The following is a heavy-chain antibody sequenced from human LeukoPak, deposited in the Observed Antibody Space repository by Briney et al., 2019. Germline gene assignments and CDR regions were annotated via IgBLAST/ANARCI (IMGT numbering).Heavy chain of an antibody. Sequence: SQTLSLTCTVSGGSISSGSYYWSWIRQPAGKGLEWIGRIYTSGSTNYNPSLKSRVTISVDTSKNQFSLKLSSVTAADTAVYYCARWVGPSSGYYMGAFDIWGQGTMVTVS. CDR2: IYTSGST. CDR3: ARWVGPSSGYYMGAFDI. J-gene: IGHJ3*02. CDR1: GGSISSGSYY. V-gene: IGHV4-61*02. D-gene: IGHD3-22*01.